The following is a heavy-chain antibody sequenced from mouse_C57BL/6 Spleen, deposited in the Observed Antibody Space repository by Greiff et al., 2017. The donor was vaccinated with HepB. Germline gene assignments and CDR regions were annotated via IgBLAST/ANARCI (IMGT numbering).Heavy chain of an antibody. CDR1: GYAFSSSW. V-gene: IGHV1-82*01. J-gene: IGHJ3*01. D-gene: IGHD1-1*01. CDR2: IYPGDGDT. Sequence: QVQLQQSGPELVKPGASVKISCKASGYAFSSSWMNWVKQRPGKGLEWIGRIYPGDGDTNYNGKFKGKATLTADKSSSTAYMQLSSLTSEDSAVYFCARGEDYGYWGKGTLVTVST. CDR3: ARGEDYGY.